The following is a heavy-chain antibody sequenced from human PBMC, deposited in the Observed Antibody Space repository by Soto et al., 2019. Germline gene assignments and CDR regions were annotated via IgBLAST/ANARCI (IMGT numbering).Heavy chain of an antibody. CDR2: INPSGGST. V-gene: IGHV1-46*01. Sequence: ASVKVSCKASGYTFTSYYMHWVRQAPGQGLEWMGIINPSGGSTSYAQKFQGRVTMTRDTSTSTVYMELSSLRSEDTAVYYCARSSAYYDILTGPWGAFDIWGQGTMVTVSS. CDR1: GYTFTSYY. D-gene: IGHD3-9*01. J-gene: IGHJ3*02. CDR3: ARSSAYYDILTGPWGAFDI.